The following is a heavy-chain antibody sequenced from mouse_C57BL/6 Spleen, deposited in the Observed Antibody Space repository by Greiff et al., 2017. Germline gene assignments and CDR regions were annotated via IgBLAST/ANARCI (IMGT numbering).Heavy chain of an antibody. J-gene: IGHJ3*01. CDR1: GFTFTDYY. CDR3: ARYAYSNYVAWFAY. CDR2: IRNKANGYTT. D-gene: IGHD2-5*01. V-gene: IGHV7-3*01. Sequence: DVMLVESGGGLVQPGGSLSLSCAASGFTFTDYYMSWVRQPPGKALEWLGFIRNKANGYTTEYSASVKGRFTISRDNSQSILYLQMNALRAEDSATYYCARYAYSNYVAWFAYWGQGTLVTVSA.